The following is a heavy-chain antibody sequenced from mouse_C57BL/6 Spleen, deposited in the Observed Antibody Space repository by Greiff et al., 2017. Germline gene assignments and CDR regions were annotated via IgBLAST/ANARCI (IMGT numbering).Heavy chain of an antibody. D-gene: IGHD1-1*01. V-gene: IGHV14-4*01. Sequence: VQLQQSGAELVRPGASVKLSCTASGFNIKDDYMHWVKQRPEQGLEWIGWIDPENGDTEYASKFQGKATITADTSYNTAYLQLSSLTSEDTAVYYCTTVYYCGSSRFAYWGQGTLVTVSA. CDR3: TTVYYCGSSRFAY. CDR2: IDPENGDT. J-gene: IGHJ3*01. CDR1: GFNIKDDY.